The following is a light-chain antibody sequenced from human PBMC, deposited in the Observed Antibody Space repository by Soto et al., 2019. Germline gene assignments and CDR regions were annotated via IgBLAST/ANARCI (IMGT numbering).Light chain of an antibody. CDR1: SSNIGAGYE. V-gene: IGLV1-40*01. J-gene: IGLJ2*01. CDR2: ENN. Sequence: QSVLTQPPSVSEAPGQRVTISCTGSSSNIGAGYEAHWYQQHPGTAPKLLIYENNNRPSGVPDRFSGSKSGTSASLAITGLQAEDEAEYYCQSSDSSLSGYVFGAGTKLTVL. CDR3: QSSDSSLSGYV.